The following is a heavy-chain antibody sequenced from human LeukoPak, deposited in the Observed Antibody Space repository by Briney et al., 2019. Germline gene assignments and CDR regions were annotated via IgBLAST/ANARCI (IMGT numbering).Heavy chain of an antibody. V-gene: IGHV1-69*04. CDR1: GGTFSSYA. D-gene: IGHD4-17*01. CDR2: IIPILGIA. J-gene: IGHJ4*02. CDR3: ARTSSTVTTITLQTLYFDY. Sequence: SVKVSCKASGGTFSSYAISWVRQAPGQGLEWMGRIIPILGIANDAQKFQGRVTITADKSTSTAYMELSSLRSEDTAVYYCARTSSTVTTITLQTLYFDYWGQGTLVTVSS.